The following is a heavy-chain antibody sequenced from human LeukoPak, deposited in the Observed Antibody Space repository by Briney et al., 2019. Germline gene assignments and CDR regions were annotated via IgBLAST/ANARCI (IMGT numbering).Heavy chain of an antibody. CDR2: ISGDGGST. V-gene: IGHV3-43*02. J-gene: IGHJ3*01. D-gene: IGHD3-22*01. CDR3: AKDTSYYYDSSGYDDAFDV. Sequence: GGSLGLSCAASGFTFDDYAMHWVRQAPGKGLEWVSLISGDGGSTYYADSVKGRFTISRDNSKNSLYLQMNSLRTEDTALYYCAKDTSYYYDSSGYDDAFDVWGQGTMVTVSS. CDR1: GFTFDDYA.